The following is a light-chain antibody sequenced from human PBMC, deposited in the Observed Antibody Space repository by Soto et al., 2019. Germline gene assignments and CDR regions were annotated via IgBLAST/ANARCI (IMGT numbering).Light chain of an antibody. V-gene: IGKV3-20*01. CDR1: QSVSSSY. J-gene: IGKJ1*01. CDR3: QEYGSSPSWT. Sequence: EIVMRQFPATRCVSPGERVILCGRLIQSVSSSYLAWYQQKPGQAPRLLIYGASSRATGIPDRFSGSGSGTVFTLTISRLEPEDFAVYYCQEYGSSPSWTFGQGTKVDIK. CDR2: GAS.